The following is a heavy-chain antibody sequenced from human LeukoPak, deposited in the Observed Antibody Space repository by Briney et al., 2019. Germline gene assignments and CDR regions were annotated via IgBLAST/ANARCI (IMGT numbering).Heavy chain of an antibody. Sequence: PGGSLRLSCAASGFTFSTYSMNWVRQAPGKGLEWVSYISSGRSTVYYADSVKGRFTISRDNAKNSLFLQMNSLRAEDTAVYYCASPVGATTGAFDIWGQGTMVTVSS. V-gene: IGHV3-48*01. J-gene: IGHJ3*02. CDR2: ISSGRSTV. CDR1: GFTFSTYS. CDR3: ASPVGATTGAFDI. D-gene: IGHD1-26*01.